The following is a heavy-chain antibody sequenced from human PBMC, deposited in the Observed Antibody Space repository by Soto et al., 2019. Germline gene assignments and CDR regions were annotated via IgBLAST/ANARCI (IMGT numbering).Heavy chain of an antibody. CDR1: GGSFSGYY. Sequence: SETLSLTCAVYGGSFSGYYWSWIRQPPGKGLEWIGEINHSGSTNYNPSLKSRVTISVDTSKNQFSLKLSSVTAADTAVYYCARQGDYGDDYWGQGTLVTVSS. J-gene: IGHJ4*02. D-gene: IGHD4-17*01. V-gene: IGHV4-34*01. CDR3: ARQGDYGDDY. CDR2: INHSGST.